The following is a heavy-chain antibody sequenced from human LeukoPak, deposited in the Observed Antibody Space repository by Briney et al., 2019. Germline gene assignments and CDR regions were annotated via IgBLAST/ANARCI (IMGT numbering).Heavy chain of an antibody. D-gene: IGHD6-19*01. V-gene: IGHV3-21*01. CDR3: ARAIAVGAFDP. J-gene: IGHJ5*02. Sequence: GGSLRLSCAASGFAFSRYSMNWVSQAPGKGLEWVSSISSSSSYIYYADSVKGRFTISRDNAKNSLYLQMNSLRAEDTAVYYCARAIAVGAFDPWGQGTLVTVSS. CDR1: GFAFSRYS. CDR2: ISSSSSYI.